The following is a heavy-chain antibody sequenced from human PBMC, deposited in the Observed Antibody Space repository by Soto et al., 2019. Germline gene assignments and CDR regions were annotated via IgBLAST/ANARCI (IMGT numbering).Heavy chain of an antibody. Sequence: QVQLVESGGGVVQPGSSLRLSCAASGFTFSTYGMHWVRQAPGKGLEWVAVISYDGSNKYYADSVKGRLTITRDNSKNTVYLQMSSLRAEDTAVYYCAKGFSYSVIDYWGQGTLVTVSS. CDR1: GFTFSTYG. D-gene: IGHD5-18*01. J-gene: IGHJ4*02. CDR3: AKGFSYSVIDY. CDR2: ISYDGSNK. V-gene: IGHV3-30*18.